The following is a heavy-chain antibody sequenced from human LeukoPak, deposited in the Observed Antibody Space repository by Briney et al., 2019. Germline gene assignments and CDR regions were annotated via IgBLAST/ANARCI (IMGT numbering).Heavy chain of an antibody. D-gene: IGHD6-13*01. V-gene: IGHV1-69*04. J-gene: IGHJ1*01. CDR2: IIPILGIA. CDR3: ARERYVAAAGGAEYFQH. Sequence: LVKVSCKASGGTFSSYAISWVRQAPGQGLEWMGRIIPILGIANYAQKFQGRVTITADKSTSTAYMELSSLRSEDTAVYYCARERYVAAAGGAEYFQHWGQGTLVTVSS. CDR1: GGTFSSYA.